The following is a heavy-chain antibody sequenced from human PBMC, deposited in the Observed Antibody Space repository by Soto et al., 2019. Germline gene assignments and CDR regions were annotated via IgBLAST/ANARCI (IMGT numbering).Heavy chain of an antibody. CDR2: ITASGGTT. Sequence: GVSLILSCAASWFTVSSNHMSWVRQAPGKGLEWVSHITASGGTTYYADSVKGRFTISRDSSRNTLYLQINSLRAEDTALYYCAKCLQVNWNYDAFHIWGQGTMVTISS. V-gene: IGHV3-23*01. D-gene: IGHD1-7*01. CDR3: AKCLQVNWNYDAFHI. CDR1: WFTVSSNH. J-gene: IGHJ3*02.